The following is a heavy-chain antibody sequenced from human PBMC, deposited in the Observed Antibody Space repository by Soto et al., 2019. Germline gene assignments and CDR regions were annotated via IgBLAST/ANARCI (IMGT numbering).Heavy chain of an antibody. CDR1: GYSISSGYY. J-gene: IGHJ5*02. D-gene: IGHD3-16*02. CDR3: ARDAYLSTFGGVIVMGAFDP. CDR2: IYHSGST. V-gene: IGHV4-38-2*02. Sequence: SETLSLTCTVSGYSISSGYYWGWIRQPPGKGLEWIGSIYHSGSTYYNPSLKSRVTISVDTSKNQFSLKLSSVTAADTAVYYCARDAYLSTFGGVIVMGAFDPWGQGTLVTVSS.